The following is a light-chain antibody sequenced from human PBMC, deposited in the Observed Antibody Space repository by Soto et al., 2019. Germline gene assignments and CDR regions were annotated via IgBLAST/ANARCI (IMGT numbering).Light chain of an antibody. Sequence: EIVLTQSPATLSLSPGERATLSCTASQSVTSSCLAWYQRKPGQAPRLLIHTTSTSSTDIPERFSGSGSRTDFTLTISRLQPEDFGVYYCQQCGGSPLFSFGPGTRVFI. CDR1: QSVTSSC. CDR3: QQCGGSPLFS. V-gene: IGKV3-20*01. J-gene: IGKJ3*01. CDR2: TTS.